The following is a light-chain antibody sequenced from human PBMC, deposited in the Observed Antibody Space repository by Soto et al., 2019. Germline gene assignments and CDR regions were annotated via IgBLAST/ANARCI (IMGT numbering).Light chain of an antibody. Sequence: QSVLTQPRSVSGSPGQSVTISCTGTSSDVGGYKYVSWYQQKPGKAPKLIIYGVSRWPSGVPNRFSGSKSGNRASLTISGLQAEDAGHYYCCSYAGGPEVFGTGTKVTVL. J-gene: IGLJ1*01. CDR1: SSDVGGYKY. CDR2: GVS. V-gene: IGLV2-11*01. CDR3: CSYAGGPEV.